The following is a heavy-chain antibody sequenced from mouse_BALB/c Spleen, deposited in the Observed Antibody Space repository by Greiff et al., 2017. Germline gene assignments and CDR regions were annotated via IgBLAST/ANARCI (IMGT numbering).Heavy chain of an antibody. V-gene: IGHV1S56*01. CDR2: IYPGDGST. CDR1: GYTFTSYY. J-gene: IGHJ3*01. D-gene: IGHD2-1*01. Sequence: VQLQQSGPELVKPGASVKMSCKASGYTFTSYYIHWVKQRPGQGLEWIGWIYPGDGSTKYNEKFKGKTTLTADKSSSTAYMLLSGLTSEDSAIYFCARGDYYGNEPWFAYWGQGTLVTVSA. CDR3: ARGDYYGNEPWFAY.